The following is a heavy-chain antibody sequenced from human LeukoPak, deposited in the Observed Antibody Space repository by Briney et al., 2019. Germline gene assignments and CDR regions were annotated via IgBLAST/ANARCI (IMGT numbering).Heavy chain of an antibody. V-gene: IGHV3-74*01. CDR1: GFTFSTYW. CDR3: ATSARTYIGSSLDY. CDR2: ISNDASIT. Sequence: PGGSLRLSCAASGFTFSTYWMHWVRQDPGKGLVWVSRISNDASITSYANPVKGRFTISRDNAKNTLYLQMNSLRAEDTALYYCATSARTYIGSSLDYWGQGTLVTVSS. J-gene: IGHJ4*02. D-gene: IGHD2-15*01.